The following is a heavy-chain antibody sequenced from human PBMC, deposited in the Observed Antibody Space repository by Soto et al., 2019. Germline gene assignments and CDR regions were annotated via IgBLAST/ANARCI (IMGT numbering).Heavy chain of an antibody. Sequence: QVQLVQSGAEVKKPGASVKVSCKASGYTFTSYYMHWVRQAPGQGLEWMGIINTSGGSTSYAQKFQGRVTMTRDTSTSTVYMEVSSLRSEDTAVYYCARVGGRVEYTNGVCFGGFDPWGQGTLVTVSS. CDR1: GYTFTSYY. D-gene: IGHD2-8*01. CDR3: ARVGGRVEYTNGVCFGGFDP. J-gene: IGHJ5*02. V-gene: IGHV1-46*01. CDR2: INTSGGST.